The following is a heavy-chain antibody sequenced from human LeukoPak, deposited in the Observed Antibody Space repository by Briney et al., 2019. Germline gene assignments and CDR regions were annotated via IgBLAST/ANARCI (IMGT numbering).Heavy chain of an antibody. CDR1: GFTFSSYS. CDR2: ISSSSSTI. CDR3: ARYIGGSSFYYYYYMDV. J-gene: IGHJ6*03. D-gene: IGHD1-26*01. V-gene: IGHV3-48*01. Sequence: GSLRLSCAASGFTFSSYSMNWVRQAPGKGLEWVSYISSSSSTIYYADSVKGRFTISRDNAKNSLYLQMNSLRAEDTAVYYCARYIGGSSFYYYYYMDVWGKGTTVTVSS.